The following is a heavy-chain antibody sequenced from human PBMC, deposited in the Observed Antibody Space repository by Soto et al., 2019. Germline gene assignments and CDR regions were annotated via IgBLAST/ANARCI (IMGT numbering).Heavy chain of an antibody. CDR2: ISYDGSNK. J-gene: IGHJ4*02. CDR3: XRXSGKXQGPIDY. V-gene: IGHV3-30*03. Sequence: QVQLVESGGGEGQPGRSLRLSCAASGFTFSHYGIHWVRQAPGKGLEWLAVISYDGSNKHYADSVKGRFTVSRDNSKNXLXXXXXXXXXXXXXXXXXXRXSGKXQGPIDYWGQGTLVTVSS. CDR1: GFTFSHYG. D-gene: IGHD1-26*01.